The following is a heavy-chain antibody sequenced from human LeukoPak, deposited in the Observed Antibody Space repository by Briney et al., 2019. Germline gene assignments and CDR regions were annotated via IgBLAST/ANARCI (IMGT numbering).Heavy chain of an antibody. Sequence: PSETLSLTCAVYGGSFSGYYWSWIRQPPGKGLEWIGEINHSGSTNYNPSLKSRVTISVDTSKNQFSLKLSSVTAADTAVYYCARVAQIFYYGMDVWGQGTTVTVSS. CDR1: GGSFSGYY. CDR2: INHSGST. J-gene: IGHJ6*02. CDR3: ARVAQIFYYGMDV. V-gene: IGHV4-34*01.